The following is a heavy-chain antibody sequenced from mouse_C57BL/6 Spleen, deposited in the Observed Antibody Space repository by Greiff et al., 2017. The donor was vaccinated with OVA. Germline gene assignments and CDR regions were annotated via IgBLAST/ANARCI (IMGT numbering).Heavy chain of an antibody. J-gene: IGHJ4*01. CDR1: GYTFTSYW. CDR3: ARSNFYGSSPSYAMDY. V-gene: IGHV1-53*01. D-gene: IGHD1-1*01. Sequence: QVQLQQPGTELVKPGASVKLSCKASGYTFTSYWMHWVKQRPGQGLEWIGNINPSNGGTNYNEKFKSKATLTVDKSSSTAYMQLSSLTSEDSAVYYCARSNFYGSSPSYAMDYWGQGTSVTVSS. CDR2: INPSNGGT.